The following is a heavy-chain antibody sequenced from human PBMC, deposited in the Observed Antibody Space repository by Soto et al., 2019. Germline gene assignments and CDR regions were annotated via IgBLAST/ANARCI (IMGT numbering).Heavy chain of an antibody. Sequence: QEQLVESGGGLVKPGGSLRLSCEASGFTFRDYYMSWIRQAPGKGLEWISYISSGGSSKFYTESVKGRFTISRDIAKNSLYLQTDGLRVEDTGVHFCARRGPLNNIEVVPDYFGLDVWGQGTTVTVSS. D-gene: IGHD2-15*01. J-gene: IGHJ6*02. CDR1: GFTFRDYY. V-gene: IGHV3-11*01. CDR2: ISSGGSSK. CDR3: ARRGPLNNIEVVPDYFGLDV.